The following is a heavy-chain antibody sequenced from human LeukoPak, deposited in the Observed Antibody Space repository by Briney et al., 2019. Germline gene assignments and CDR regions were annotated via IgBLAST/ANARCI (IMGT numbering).Heavy chain of an antibody. Sequence: GGSLRLSCAASGFTFSNCAMSWVRQAPEKGLEWVAGISGSGSSTYYADSVKGRFTISRDNSENTLSLQMNSLRADDTAIYYCAKSCNSGNCYYNYWGQGTLVTVSS. CDR2: ISGSGSST. CDR3: AKSCNSGNCYYNY. V-gene: IGHV3-23*01. J-gene: IGHJ4*02. CDR1: GFTFSNCA. D-gene: IGHD2/OR15-2a*01.